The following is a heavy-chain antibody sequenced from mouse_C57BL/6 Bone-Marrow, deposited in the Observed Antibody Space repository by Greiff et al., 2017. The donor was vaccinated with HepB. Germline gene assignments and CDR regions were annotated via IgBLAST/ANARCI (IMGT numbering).Heavy chain of an antibody. D-gene: IGHD6-1*01. V-gene: IGHV1-78*01. Sequence: VQLQESDAELVKPGASVKISCKASGYTFTDHSIHWMKQRPEQGLEWIGYIYPRDGSTKYNGKFKGKATLTADKSSSTAYLHLTSLTSEDSAVYFCARSVQRGYYAMDYWGQGTSVTVSS. J-gene: IGHJ4*01. CDR1: GYTFTDHS. CDR2: IYPRDGST. CDR3: ARSVQRGYYAMDY.